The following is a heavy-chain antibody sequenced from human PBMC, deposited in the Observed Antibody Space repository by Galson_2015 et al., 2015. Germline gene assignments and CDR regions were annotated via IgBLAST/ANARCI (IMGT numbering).Heavy chain of an antibody. CDR2: ISSDGSTT. D-gene: IGHD6-19*01. V-gene: IGHV3-74*01. Sequence: SLRLSCAASGFTFSNYWMHWVRQAPGKGLMWVSRISSDGSTTTFADSVKGRFTISRDNAKNTLFLQMNSLRPEDTAVYYCARGGGSGWYWYFDPWGRGTLVTVSS. J-gene: IGHJ5*02. CDR1: GFTFSNYW. CDR3: ARGGGSGWYWYFDP.